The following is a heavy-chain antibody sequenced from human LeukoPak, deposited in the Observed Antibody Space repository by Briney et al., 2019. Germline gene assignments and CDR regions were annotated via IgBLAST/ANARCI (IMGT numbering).Heavy chain of an antibody. Sequence: PGGSLRLSCAASGFTFSSYGMHWVRQAPGKGLEWVAFIRYDGSNKYYADSVKGRFTISRDNSKNTLYLQMNSLRAEDTAVYYCAKDLEESSSGTLDYWGQGTLVTVSS. V-gene: IGHV3-30*02. J-gene: IGHJ4*02. D-gene: IGHD6-13*01. CDR2: IRYDGSNK. CDR3: AKDLEESSSGTLDY. CDR1: GFTFSSYG.